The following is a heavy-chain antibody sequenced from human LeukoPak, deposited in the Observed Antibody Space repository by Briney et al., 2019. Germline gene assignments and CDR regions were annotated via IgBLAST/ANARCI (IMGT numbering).Heavy chain of an antibody. Sequence: GGSLRLSCAASGFTFSSYSMNWVRQAPGEGLEWVSYISGSSRTTYYADSVKGRFTISRDNAKNSVYLQMNSLRAEDTAVYYCARDPGIAAGGGDYWGQGTLVTVSS. CDR3: ARDPGIAAGGGDY. V-gene: IGHV3-48*01. D-gene: IGHD6-25*01. CDR1: GFTFSSYS. J-gene: IGHJ4*02. CDR2: ISGSSRTT.